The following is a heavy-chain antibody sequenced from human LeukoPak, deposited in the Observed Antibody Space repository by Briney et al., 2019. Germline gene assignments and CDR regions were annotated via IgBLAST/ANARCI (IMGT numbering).Heavy chain of an antibody. V-gene: IGHV3-23*01. CDR2: ITASGDST. CDR3: AKLFIVVVPAAIRS. Sequence: GGSLRLSCAGSGFPFSSYPISWVRQPPGKGLEWVSAITASGDSTYSADSVKGRFTISRDNSRNTLFLEMSSLRAEDTAVYYCAKLFIVVVPAAIRSWGQGTLVTVSS. CDR1: GFPFSSYP. D-gene: IGHD2-2*02. J-gene: IGHJ5*02.